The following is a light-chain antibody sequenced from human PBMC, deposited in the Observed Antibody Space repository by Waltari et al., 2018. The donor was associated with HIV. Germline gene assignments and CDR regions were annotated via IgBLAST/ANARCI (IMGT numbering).Light chain of an antibody. V-gene: IGLV2-14*01. CDR3: SSYTSSHIVI. CDR1: SGDIGGSYSF. CDR2: EVS. J-gene: IGLJ2*01. Sequence: QSALTQPASVSGSPGQSITLSFTGTSGDIGGSYSFVSWYQQHPAKVPKLIIFEVSNRPSGVSNRFSGSKSANTASLTISGLQPEDEADYYCSSYTSSHIVIFGGGTKVTVL.